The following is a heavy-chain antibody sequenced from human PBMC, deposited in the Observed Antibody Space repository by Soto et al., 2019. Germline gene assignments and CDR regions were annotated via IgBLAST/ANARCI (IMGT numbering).Heavy chain of an antibody. CDR3: ARGTNITDSFDY. Sequence: PGGSLRLSCAASGFTFSTYSMNWVRQAPGKGLEWVSSISSSSSYIYYADSVKGRFTISRDNAKNSLYLQMNSLRAEDAAVYYCARGTNITDSFDYWGQGTLVTVSS. CDR2: ISSSSSYI. V-gene: IGHV3-21*01. CDR1: GFTFSTYS. J-gene: IGHJ4*02.